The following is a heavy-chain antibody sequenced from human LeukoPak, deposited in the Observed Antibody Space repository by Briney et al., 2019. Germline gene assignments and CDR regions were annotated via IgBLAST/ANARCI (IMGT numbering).Heavy chain of an antibody. CDR1: GFTFSNYS. CDR2: ISSSSSYI. Sequence: GGSLRLSCAASGFTFSNYSMNWVRQAPGKGLEWVSSISSSSSYIYYADSVKGRFTISRDNAKNSLYLQMNSLRAEDTAVYYCASQQSFHYYYMDVWGKGTTVTVSS. D-gene: IGHD2/OR15-2a*01. CDR3: ASQQSFHYYYMDV. V-gene: IGHV3-21*01. J-gene: IGHJ6*03.